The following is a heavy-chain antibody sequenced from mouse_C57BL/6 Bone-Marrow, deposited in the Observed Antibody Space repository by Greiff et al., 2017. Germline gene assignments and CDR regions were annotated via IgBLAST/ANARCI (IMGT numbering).Heavy chain of an antibody. J-gene: IGHJ1*03. CDR2: IYIGNGYT. V-gene: IGHV1-58*01. D-gene: IGHD1-1*01. CDR3: ARGSTTVPYWYFDV. Sequence: VQLQQSGAELVRPGSSVKMSCKTSGYTFTSYGINWVKQRPGQGLEWIGYIYIGNGYTEYNEKFKGKATLTSDTSSSTAYMQLSSLPSEDSAIXFCARGSTTVPYWYFDVWGTGTTVTVSS. CDR1: GYTFTSYG.